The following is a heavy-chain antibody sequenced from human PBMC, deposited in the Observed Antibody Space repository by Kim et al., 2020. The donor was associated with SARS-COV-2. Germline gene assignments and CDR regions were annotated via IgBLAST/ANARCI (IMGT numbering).Heavy chain of an antibody. CDR2: ISGSGGST. J-gene: IGHJ4*02. D-gene: IGHD2-15*01. Sequence: GGSLRLSCAASGFTFSSYAMSWVRQAPGKGLEWVSAISGSGGSTYYADSVKGRFTISRDNSKNTLYLQMNSLRAEDTAVYYCAKDTVVAGRAYYFDYWGQGTLVTVSS. CDR3: AKDTVVAGRAYYFDY. V-gene: IGHV3-23*01. CDR1: GFTFSSYA.